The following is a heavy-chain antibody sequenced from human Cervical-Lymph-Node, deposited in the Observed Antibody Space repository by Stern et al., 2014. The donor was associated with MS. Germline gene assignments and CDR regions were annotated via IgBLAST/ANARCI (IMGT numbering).Heavy chain of an antibody. CDR1: GGTFSRSD. CDR2: IIPIIGTA. D-gene: IGHD3-10*01. J-gene: IGHJ4*02. CDR3: ALGGFGHYFEY. V-gene: IGHV1-69*01. Sequence: VQLVQSGAEVQKPGSSVKASCRASGGTFSRSDISWVRQAPGQGLEWMGGIIPIIGTANYAQKYQGRVTITADESTSTAYMELSSLRSEDTAIYYCALGGFGHYFEYWGQGTLVTVSS.